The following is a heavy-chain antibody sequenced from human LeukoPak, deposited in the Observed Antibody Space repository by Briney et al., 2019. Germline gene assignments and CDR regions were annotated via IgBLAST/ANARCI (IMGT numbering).Heavy chain of an antibody. CDR3: AKMRVWGSAFDI. CDR1: GFTSSSYA. Sequence: PGGSLRLSCAASGFTSSSYAMSWIRQAPGKGLEWVSAISGSGGSTYYADSVKGRFTISRDNSKNTLYLQMNSLRADDTAVYYCAKMRVWGSAFDIWGQGTMVTVSS. V-gene: IGHV3-23*01. CDR2: ISGSGGST. D-gene: IGHD7-27*01. J-gene: IGHJ3*02.